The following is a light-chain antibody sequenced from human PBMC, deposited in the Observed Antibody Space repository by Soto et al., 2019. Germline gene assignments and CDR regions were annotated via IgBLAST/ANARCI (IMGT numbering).Light chain of an antibody. CDR3: MQGTPWPPYT. CDR1: QSLVHSDGNTY. Sequence: DVVMTQSPLSLPVTLGQPASISCRSSQSLVHSDGNTYLSWFLQRPGQSPRRLIYNVSNRDSRVPDRFGGSGSGTDFTLTISRVEAEDVGVYYCMQGTPWPPYTFGQGTKLEIK. CDR2: NVS. V-gene: IGKV2-30*02. J-gene: IGKJ2*01.